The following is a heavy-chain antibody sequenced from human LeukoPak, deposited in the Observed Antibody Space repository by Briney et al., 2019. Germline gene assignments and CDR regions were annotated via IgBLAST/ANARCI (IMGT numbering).Heavy chain of an antibody. CDR1: DLPVRSNY. CDR2: ISRDSST. V-gene: IGHV3-53*01. CDR3: RVCGGDCSLIDT. D-gene: IGHD2-21*02. Sequence: SGGSLRLSCAASDLPVRSNYMSWVRQAPGKGLECVSYISRDSSTTYAASVKGRFTTSRDNSGNTLYLQMNNLKTEDTAVYYCRVCGGDCSLIDTRGQGTLVTVSS. J-gene: IGHJ5*02.